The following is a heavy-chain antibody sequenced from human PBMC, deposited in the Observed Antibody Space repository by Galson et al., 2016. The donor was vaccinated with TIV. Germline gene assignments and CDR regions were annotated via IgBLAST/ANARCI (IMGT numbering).Heavy chain of an antibody. CDR1: GFTFNNYG. CDR3: AKESPYGDYVGQYDY. J-gene: IGHJ4*02. V-gene: IGHV3-30*18. Sequence: SLRLSCAASGFTFNNYGIDWVRQAPGKGLEWVAVVSFDGSNKYYADSVKGRFTISRDTSKNTVYLQMNSLTAEDTAGYYWAKESPYGDYVGQYDYWGQGTLVTVSS. CDR2: VSFDGSNK. D-gene: IGHD4-17*01.